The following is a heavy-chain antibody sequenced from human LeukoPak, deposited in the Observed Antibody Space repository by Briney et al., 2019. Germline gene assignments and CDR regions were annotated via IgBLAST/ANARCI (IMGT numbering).Heavy chain of an antibody. V-gene: IGHV3-23*01. D-gene: IGHD3-10*01. CDR1: GFTFSSYA. CDR2: ISGSGGST. CDR3: AKVGLLWFGESYFDY. J-gene: IGHJ4*02. Sequence: GGSLRLSCAASGFTFSSYAMSWVRQAPGKGLEWVSAISGSGGSTYYADSVKGRFTISRDNSKNTLYLQMNSLRAEDTAVYYCAKVGLLWFGESYFDYWGQGTLVTVSS.